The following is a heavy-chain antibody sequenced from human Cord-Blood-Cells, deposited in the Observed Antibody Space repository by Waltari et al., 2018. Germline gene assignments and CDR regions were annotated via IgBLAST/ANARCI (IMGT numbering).Heavy chain of an antibody. D-gene: IGHD6-6*01. Sequence: QVQLQESGPGLVKPSQTLSLTCTVSGGSISSGSYYWSWIRQPAGKGLEWIGDIYTSGGNNYTPPRKSRVTISVDTSKNQFSLKLSSVTAADTAVYYCARGGSSDAFDIWGQGTMVTVSS. CDR1: GGSISSGSYY. V-gene: IGHV4-61*09. J-gene: IGHJ3*02. CDR2: IYTSGGN. CDR3: ARGGSSDAFDI.